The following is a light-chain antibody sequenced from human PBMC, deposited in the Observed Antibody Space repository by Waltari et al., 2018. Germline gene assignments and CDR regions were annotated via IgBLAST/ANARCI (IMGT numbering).Light chain of an antibody. CDR1: SSNIGTNY. V-gene: IGLV1-47*01. CDR3: AAWDDSRGV. Sequence: QSVLTQPPSASGTPGQRVTISCSGSSSNIGTNYVYWYQQLPGTAPKLLIYKNDQRPSGVPDRFSGPKSGTSASLAISGLRSEDESTYYCAAWDDSRGVFGGGTKLTVL. CDR2: KND. J-gene: IGLJ3*02.